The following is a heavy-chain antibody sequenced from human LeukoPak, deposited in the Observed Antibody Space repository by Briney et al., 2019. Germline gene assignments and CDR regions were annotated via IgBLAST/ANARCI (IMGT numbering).Heavy chain of an antibody. J-gene: IGHJ4*02. CDR3: AKVVAGNIDYYFDY. CDR1: GFTVSSNY. D-gene: IGHD2/OR15-2a*01. V-gene: IGHV3-53*01. CDR2: TYSGGST. Sequence: GGSLRLSCAASGFTVSSNYMSWVRQAPGKGLEWVSVTYSGGSTYYADSVKGRFTISRDSSKNTVYLQMRNLRVEHTAVYYCAKVVAGNIDYYFDYWGQGILVAVSS.